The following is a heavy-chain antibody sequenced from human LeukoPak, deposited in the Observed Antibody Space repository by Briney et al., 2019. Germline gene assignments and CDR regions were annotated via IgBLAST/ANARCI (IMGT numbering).Heavy chain of an antibody. CDR3: ARDLWDTSGKRLDY. Sequence: GKSLTLSCAASGLTFSTYGMHWVRQAPGKGLEWVAIIWNDGSNQHYADSVKGRFTVSRDNSRNIMFLQMNSLRVEDTGIYYCARDLWDTSGKRLDYWGQGTLVTVSS. J-gene: IGHJ4*02. V-gene: IGHV3-33*01. CDR2: IWNDGSNQ. CDR1: GLTFSTYG. D-gene: IGHD6-19*01.